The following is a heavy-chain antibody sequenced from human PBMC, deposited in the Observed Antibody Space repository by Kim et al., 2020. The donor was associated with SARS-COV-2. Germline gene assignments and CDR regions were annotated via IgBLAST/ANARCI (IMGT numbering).Heavy chain of an antibody. V-gene: IGHV5-10-1*01. Sequence: GESLKISCKGSGYSFTSYWISWVRQMPGKGLEWMGRIDPSDSYTNYSPSFQGHVTISADKSISTAYLQWSSLKASDTAMYYCATLNYYDSSDDDYWGQGTLVTVSS. D-gene: IGHD3-22*01. J-gene: IGHJ4*02. CDR2: IDPSDSYT. CDR3: ATLNYYDSSDDDY. CDR1: GYSFTSYW.